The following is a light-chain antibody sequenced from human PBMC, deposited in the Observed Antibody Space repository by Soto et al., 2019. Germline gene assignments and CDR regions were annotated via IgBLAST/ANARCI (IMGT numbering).Light chain of an antibody. J-gene: IGLJ2*01. CDR3: QSYDSSLSGSKV. CDR2: GNS. Sequence: QPVLTQPPSVSGAPGQRVTISCNGSSSNIGAGYDVHWYQQLPGTAPKLLIYGNSNRPSGVPDRFSGSKSGTSASLAITGLQAEDEADYYCQSYDSSLSGSKVFGGGTKVTVL. CDR1: SSNIGAGYD. V-gene: IGLV1-40*01.